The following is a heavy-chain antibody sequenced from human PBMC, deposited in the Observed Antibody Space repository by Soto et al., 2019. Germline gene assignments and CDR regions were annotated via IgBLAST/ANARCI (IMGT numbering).Heavy chain of an antibody. CDR3: ARARPPGCSSTSCYFDY. D-gene: IGHD2-2*01. J-gene: IGHJ4*02. CDR1: GGTFSSYA. Sequence: SVKVSCKASGGTFSSYAISWVRQAPGQGLEWMGGIIPIFGTANYAQKFQGRVTITADESTSTAYMELSSLRSEDTAVYYCARARPPGCSSTSCYFDYWGQGTLVTLSS. V-gene: IGHV1-69*13. CDR2: IIPIFGTA.